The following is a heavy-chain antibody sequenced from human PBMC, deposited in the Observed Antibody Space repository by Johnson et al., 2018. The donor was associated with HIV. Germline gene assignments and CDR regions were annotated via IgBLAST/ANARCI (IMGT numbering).Heavy chain of an antibody. Sequence: LEWVAVMWYDGSNKYYADSVRGRFTISRDNSRNTLYLQMNSLRAEDTALYYCAIYGLVTRAFDIWGQGTMVTVSS. CDR2: MWYDGSNK. CDR3: AIYGLVTRAFDI. D-gene: IGHD2-21*02. J-gene: IGHJ3*02. V-gene: IGHV3-30*04.